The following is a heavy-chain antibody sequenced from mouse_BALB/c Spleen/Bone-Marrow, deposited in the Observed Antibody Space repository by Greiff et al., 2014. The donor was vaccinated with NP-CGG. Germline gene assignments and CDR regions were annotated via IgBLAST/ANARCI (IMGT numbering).Heavy chain of an antibody. D-gene: IGHD1-1*01. V-gene: IGHV1-80*01. CDR3: ARDYYGSRYYFDY. CDR1: GYAFSSYW. CDR2: IYPGDGDT. Sequence: LVESGAELVRPGSSVKISCKASGYAFSSYWMNWVKQRPGQGLEWIGQIYPGDGDTNYNGKFKGKATLTADKSSSTAYMQLSSLTSEDSAVYFCARDYYGSRYYFDYWGQGTTLIVSS. J-gene: IGHJ2*01.